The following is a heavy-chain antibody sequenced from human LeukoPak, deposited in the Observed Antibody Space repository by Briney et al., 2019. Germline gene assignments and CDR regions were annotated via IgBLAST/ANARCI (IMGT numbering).Heavy chain of an antibody. D-gene: IGHD2-21*02. V-gene: IGHV4-4*09. CDR3: ARTVVVTAIHYFDY. CDR1: GDSISSYY. Sequence: PSEALSLTCTVSGDSISSYYWSWIRQPPGKGLEWIGYIYTIGSTNYNPSLESRVTISVDTSKNHFSLKLSPVTAADTAVYYCARTVVVTAIHYFDYWGQGTLVTVSS. J-gene: IGHJ4*02. CDR2: IYTIGST.